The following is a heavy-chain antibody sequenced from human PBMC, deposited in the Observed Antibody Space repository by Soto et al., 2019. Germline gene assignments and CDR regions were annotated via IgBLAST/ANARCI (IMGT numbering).Heavy chain of an antibody. J-gene: IGHJ3*02. Sequence: GGSLRLSCAASGFTFSSYSMNWVRQAPGKGLEWVSYISSSSSTIYYADSVKGRFTISRDNAKNSLYLQMNSLRAEDTAVYYCAREALASQLAADAFDIWGQGTMVTVSS. D-gene: IGHD3-3*02. CDR1: GFTFSSYS. CDR2: ISSSSSTI. CDR3: AREALASQLAADAFDI. V-gene: IGHV3-48*01.